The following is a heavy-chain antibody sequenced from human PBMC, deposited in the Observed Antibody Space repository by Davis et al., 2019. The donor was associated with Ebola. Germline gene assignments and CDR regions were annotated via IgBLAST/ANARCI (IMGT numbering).Heavy chain of an antibody. Sequence: GESLKISCAASGFTFSSYAMHWVRQAPGKGLEWVAVISYDGSNKYYADSVKGRFTISRDNSKNTLYLQMNSLRAEDTAVYYCARDSRLHYWGQGTLVTVSS. V-gene: IGHV3-30-3*01. J-gene: IGHJ4*02. D-gene: IGHD6-25*01. CDR2: ISYDGSNK. CDR3: ARDSRLHY. CDR1: GFTFSSYA.